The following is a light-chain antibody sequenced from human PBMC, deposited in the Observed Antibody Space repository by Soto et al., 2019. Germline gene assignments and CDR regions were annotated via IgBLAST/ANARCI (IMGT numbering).Light chain of an antibody. Sequence: EIALTQSPATLSLSPGERATLSCRASQSISRYLAWYQQKPGQAPRLLIYDASNRATAIPARFSGSGAWTDVTLTISSLQSEDFAVYYCQQYSDWPPWTFGQGTKVEIK. J-gene: IGKJ1*01. V-gene: IGKV3-11*01. CDR2: DAS. CDR1: QSISRY. CDR3: QQYSDWPPWT.